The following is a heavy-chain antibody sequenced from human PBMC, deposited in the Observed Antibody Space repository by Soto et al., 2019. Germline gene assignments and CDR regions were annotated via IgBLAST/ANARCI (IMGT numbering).Heavy chain of an antibody. Sequence: GGSLRLSCAASEFTFSSYSMNWVRQAPGKGLEWVSSISSSSSYVYYADSVKGRFTISRDNAKNSLYLQMNSLRAEDTAVYYCARAWYSSGWYLGTSSWGQGTLVTVSS. CDR3: ARAWYSSGWYLGTSS. D-gene: IGHD6-19*01. CDR2: ISSSSSYV. J-gene: IGHJ4*02. CDR1: EFTFSSYS. V-gene: IGHV3-21*01.